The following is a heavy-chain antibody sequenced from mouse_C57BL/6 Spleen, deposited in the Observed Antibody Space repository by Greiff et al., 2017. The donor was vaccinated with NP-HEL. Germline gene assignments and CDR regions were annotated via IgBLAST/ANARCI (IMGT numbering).Heavy chain of an antibody. CDR2: IYPSDSET. Sequence: VQLQQPGAELVRPGSSVKLSCKASGYTFTSYWMAWVKQRPGQGLEWIGNIYPSDSETHYNQKFKDKATLTVDKSSSTAYMQLSSLTSEDSAVYYCARGYGSSYGFAYWGQGTLVTVSA. D-gene: IGHD1-1*01. CDR1: GYTFTSYW. V-gene: IGHV1-61*01. CDR3: ARGYGSSYGFAY. J-gene: IGHJ3*01.